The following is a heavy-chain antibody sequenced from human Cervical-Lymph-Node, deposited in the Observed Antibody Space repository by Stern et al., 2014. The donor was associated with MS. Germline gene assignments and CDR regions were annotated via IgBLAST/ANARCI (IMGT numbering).Heavy chain of an antibody. D-gene: IGHD3-22*01. Sequence: QMQLVQSGAEVKKPGSSVKVSCKASGGTFSNFAISWVRQAPGQGLEWMGGIIPVFGTANYEQKFQGRVTITADESTNTGYMKLSSLKSEDTAVYYCARLDYSDSSGYPNYWGQGTLVTVSP. J-gene: IGHJ4*02. V-gene: IGHV1-69*01. CDR1: GGTFSNFA. CDR2: IIPVFGTA. CDR3: ARLDYSDSSGYPNY.